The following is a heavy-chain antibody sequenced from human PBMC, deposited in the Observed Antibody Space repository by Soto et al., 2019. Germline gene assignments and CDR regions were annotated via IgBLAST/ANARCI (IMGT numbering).Heavy chain of an antibody. CDR2: ISYDGSNK. D-gene: IGHD5-12*01. CDR1: GFPFSSFA. V-gene: IGHV3-30-3*01. CDR3: ARVGYSGYNWDYYYGMDV. Sequence: PGGSLRLSCAASGFPFSSFAMHWVRQAPGKGLECVAVISYDGSNKYYADSVKGRFTISRDNSKNTLYLQMNSLRAEDTALYYYARVGYSGYNWDYYYGMDVWGQGTTVTVSS. J-gene: IGHJ6*02.